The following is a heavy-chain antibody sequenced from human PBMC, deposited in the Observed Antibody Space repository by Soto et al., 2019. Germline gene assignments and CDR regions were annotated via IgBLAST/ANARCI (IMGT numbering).Heavy chain of an antibody. V-gene: IGHV1-58*01. CDR1: GFTFTNSA. CDR2: IVVGSGDT. CDR3: AADPSTYYDFWTGSWTPLWGY. D-gene: IGHD3-3*01. J-gene: IGHJ4*02. Sequence: GASVKVSCKTSGFTFTNSAVQWVRQARGQRLELTGWIVVGSGDTNYAQKFQERVTITRDMSTSTAYLELSSLRSEDTAVYYCAADPSTYYDFWTGSWTPLWGYWGQGTLVTVSS.